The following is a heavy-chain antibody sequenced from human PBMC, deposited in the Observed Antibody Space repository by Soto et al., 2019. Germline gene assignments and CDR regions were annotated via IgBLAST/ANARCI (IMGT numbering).Heavy chain of an antibody. CDR2: ISSSGSTI. J-gene: IGHJ6*02. V-gene: IGHV3-48*03. CDR1: GFTFSSYE. Sequence: EVQLVESGGGLVQPGGSLRLSCAASGFTFSSYEMNWVRQAPGKGLEWVSYISSSGSTIYYADSVKGRFTISRDNAKTSLYLQMNSLRAEYTDVYYCARDHKGGYYYYGMDVWGQGTTVTVSS. CDR3: ARDHKGGYYYYGMDV.